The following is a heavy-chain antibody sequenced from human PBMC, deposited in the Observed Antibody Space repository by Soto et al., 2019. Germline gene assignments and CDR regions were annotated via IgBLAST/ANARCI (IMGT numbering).Heavy chain of an antibody. CDR3: ARVIGGTAAHYYYYMDV. J-gene: IGHJ6*03. V-gene: IGHV3-48*01. CDR2: ISSSSSTI. D-gene: IGHD6-13*01. CDR1: GFTFSSYS. Sequence: EVQLVESGGGLVQPGGSLRLSCAASGFTFSSYSMNWVRQAPGKGLEWVSYISSSSSTIYYADSEKGRFTISRDNAKNSLYLQMNSLRAEDTAVYYCARVIGGTAAHYYYYMDVWGKGTTVTVSS.